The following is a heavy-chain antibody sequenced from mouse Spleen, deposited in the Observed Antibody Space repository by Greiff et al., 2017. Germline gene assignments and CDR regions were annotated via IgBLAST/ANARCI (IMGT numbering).Heavy chain of an antibody. CDR2: ISDGGSYT. V-gene: IGHV5-4*01. Sequence: EVMLVESGGGLVKPGGSLKLSCAASGFTFSSYAMSWVRQTPEKRLEWVATISDGGSYTYYPDNVKGRFTISRDNAKNNLYLQMSHLKSEDTAMYYCARDEDYDYDGFDYWGQGTTLTVSS. D-gene: IGHD2-4*01. J-gene: IGHJ2*01. CDR1: GFTFSSYA. CDR3: ARDEDYDYDGFDY.